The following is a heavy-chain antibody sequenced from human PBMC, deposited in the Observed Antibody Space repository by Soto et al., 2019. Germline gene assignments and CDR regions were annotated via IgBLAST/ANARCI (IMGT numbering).Heavy chain of an antibody. CDR3: ARVWGGAFDI. CDR2: IYYSGST. D-gene: IGHD3-10*01. Sequence: QVQLQESGPGLVKPSETLSLTCTVSGGSISSYYWSWIRQPPGKGLEWIGYIYYSGSTNYHPFLKSRVTISVDTSKNQFSLKLSSVTAADTAVYYCARVWGGAFDIWGQGTMVTVSS. CDR1: GGSISSYY. V-gene: IGHV4-59*01. J-gene: IGHJ3*02.